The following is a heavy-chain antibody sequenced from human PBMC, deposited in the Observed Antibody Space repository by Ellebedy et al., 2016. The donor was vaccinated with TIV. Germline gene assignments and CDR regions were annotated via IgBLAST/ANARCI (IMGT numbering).Heavy chain of an antibody. V-gene: IGHV3-23*01. D-gene: IGHD5-18*01. J-gene: IGHJ4*02. Sequence: GESLKIPCAASGLRLKDYAVSWVRQAPGKGLEWVSVISGSGDSPYYADSVKGRFTISRDNSKNRVYLQMNSLRAEDTAVYYCANLDPGFTDSYGLDYWGQGTLVTVSS. CDR3: ANLDPGFTDSYGLDY. CDR2: ISGSGDSP. CDR1: GLRLKDYA.